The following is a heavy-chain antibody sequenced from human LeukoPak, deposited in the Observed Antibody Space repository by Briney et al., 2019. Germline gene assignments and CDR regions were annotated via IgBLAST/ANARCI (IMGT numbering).Heavy chain of an antibody. Sequence: ASVKVSCKASGYTFTGYYMHWVRQAPGQGLTWMGWINPNTGVTNYAQKFQGRVTMTRATSINTAYMELDRLTSDDTAIYNCARSYCGGDCYWTIDYWGQGTLVTVSS. D-gene: IGHD2-21*02. V-gene: IGHV1-2*02. CDR3: ARSYCGGDCYWTIDY. J-gene: IGHJ4*02. CDR1: GYTFTGYY. CDR2: INPNTGVT.